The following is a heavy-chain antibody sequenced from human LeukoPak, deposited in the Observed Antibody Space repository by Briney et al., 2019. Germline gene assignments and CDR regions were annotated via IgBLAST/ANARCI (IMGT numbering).Heavy chain of an antibody. Sequence: ASVKVSCKASGYTFSSYDINWVRQASGQGLEWMGWIRPSSGDTGYAQKFQGRVTMTRNTSISAVYMELSSLGAEDTALYYCARLRGGSYWGRGTLVTVSS. D-gene: IGHD2-15*01. V-gene: IGHV1-8*01. CDR3: ARLRGGSY. J-gene: IGHJ4*02. CDR2: IRPSSGDT. CDR1: GYTFSSYD.